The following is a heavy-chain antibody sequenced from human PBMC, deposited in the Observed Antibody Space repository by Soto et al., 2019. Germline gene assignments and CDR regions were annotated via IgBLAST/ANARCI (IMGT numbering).Heavy chain of an antibody. D-gene: IGHD1-26*01. CDR2: IYSDGTT. CDR1: GFTVSNNY. V-gene: IGHV3-53*01. J-gene: IGHJ4*02. CDR3: ARGGGGYNPFDY. Sequence: EMPLVESGGGLIQPGGSLRLSCAVSGFTVSNNYMSWVRQAPGKGLEWVSVIYSDGTTYYGDSVKGRFTISRDNSKNTLFLQVNSLRAEGTAVYYCARGGGGYNPFDYWGQGTLVTVSS.